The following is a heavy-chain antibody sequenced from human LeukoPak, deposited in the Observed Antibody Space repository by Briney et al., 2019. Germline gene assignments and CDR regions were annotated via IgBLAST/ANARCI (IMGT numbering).Heavy chain of an antibody. CDR1: GGSISSYY. V-gene: IGHV4-59*12. Sequence: TSETLSLTCTVSGGSISSYYWSWIRQPPGKGLEWIGYIYYSGSTNYNPSLKGRVTISVDTSKNQFSLKLSSVTAADTAVYYCASFRSGWIGSRAFDIWGQGTMVTVSS. J-gene: IGHJ3*02. D-gene: IGHD6-19*01. CDR2: IYYSGST. CDR3: ASFRSGWIGSRAFDI.